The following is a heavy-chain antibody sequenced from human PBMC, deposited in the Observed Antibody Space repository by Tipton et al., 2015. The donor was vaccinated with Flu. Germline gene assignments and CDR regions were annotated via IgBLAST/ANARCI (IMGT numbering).Heavy chain of an antibody. CDR1: GDSIRNDYF. V-gene: IGHV4-38-2*01. CDR3: ARRDFSNYVSDPKNWFDR. D-gene: IGHD4-11*01. Sequence: TLSLTCAVSGDSIRNDYFWGWIRQPPGKGLEWIATIHRSGDPKYAPSLQSRVTISVDTSKNQLSLEVRSVTASDTAVYYCARRDFSNYVSDPKNWFDRWGRGTLVTVSS. CDR2: IHRSGDP. J-gene: IGHJ5*02.